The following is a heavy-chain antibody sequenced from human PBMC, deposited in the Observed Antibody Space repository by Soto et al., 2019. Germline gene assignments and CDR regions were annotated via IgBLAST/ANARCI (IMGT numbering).Heavy chain of an antibody. Sequence: QVQLVQSGAEVKKPGASVKVSCKASGGTFSSYAISWVRQAPGQGLEWMGGIIPIFGTANYAQKFQGRVTITADKSTSTSYMELSSLRSEDTALYYCARGGRWLQFAAFDIWGQGTMVTVSS. CDR1: GGTFSSYA. J-gene: IGHJ3*02. CDR3: ARGGRWLQFAAFDI. V-gene: IGHV1-69*06. D-gene: IGHD5-12*01. CDR2: IIPIFGTA.